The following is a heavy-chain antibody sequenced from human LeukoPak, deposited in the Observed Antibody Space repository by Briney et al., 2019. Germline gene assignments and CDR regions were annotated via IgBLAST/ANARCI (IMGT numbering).Heavy chain of an antibody. D-gene: IGHD3-10*01. CDR3: ATWDYNLWFGEFRYYYYGMDV. CDR1: GYTLTELS. J-gene: IGHJ6*02. Sequence: ASVKVSFKVSGYTLTELSMHWVRQAPGKGLEWMGGFDPEDGETIYAQKFQGRVTMTEDTSTDTAYMELSSLRSEDTAVYYCATWDYNLWFGEFRYYYYGMDVWGQGTTVTVSS. CDR2: FDPEDGET. V-gene: IGHV1-24*01.